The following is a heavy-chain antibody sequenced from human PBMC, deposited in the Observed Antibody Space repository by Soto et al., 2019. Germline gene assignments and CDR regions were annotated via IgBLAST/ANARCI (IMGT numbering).Heavy chain of an antibody. CDR1: GFTSSSYG. CDR2: IWFDGSNQ. Sequence: GSLRLSCAASGFTSSSYGMHWVRQAPGRGLEWVAVIWFDGSNQYYVDSVKGRFTISRDNSRNTLFLQMNSLRAEDTAVYYCARADYGGKSLFYYGMAVWGQGTTVTVSS. D-gene: IGHD4-17*01. CDR3: ARADYGGKSLFYYGMAV. J-gene: IGHJ6*02. V-gene: IGHV3-33*01.